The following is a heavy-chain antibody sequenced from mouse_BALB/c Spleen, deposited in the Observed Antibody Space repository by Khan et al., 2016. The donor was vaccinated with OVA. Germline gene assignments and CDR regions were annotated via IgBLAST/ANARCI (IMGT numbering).Heavy chain of an antibody. CDR3: ARDYYGSSYFDY. Sequence: EVQLQESGPGLVKPSQSLSLTCTVTGYSITSDYAWNWIRQFPGNKLEWMAYINYSGSTSYNPSLKSRISITRDTSKNQFFLQLNSVTTEDTATYYCARDYYGSSYFDYWGQGTTLTVSS. V-gene: IGHV3-2*02. CDR2: INYSGST. CDR1: GYSITSDYA. J-gene: IGHJ2*01. D-gene: IGHD1-1*01.